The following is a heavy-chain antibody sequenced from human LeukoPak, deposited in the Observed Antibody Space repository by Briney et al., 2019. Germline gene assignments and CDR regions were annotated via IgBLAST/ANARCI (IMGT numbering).Heavy chain of an antibody. CDR2: ISGPGSSS. V-gene: IGHV3-23*01. Sequence: GGSLRLSCEASGFSFSGNAMSWVRQAPGKGLEWVSAISGPGSSSYYSDSVKGRFTISRDTSKNTLYLQMSSLTAEDTAVYYCARDIKAFDIWGQGTMVTVSS. CDR3: ARDIKAFDI. CDR1: GFSFSGNA. J-gene: IGHJ3*02.